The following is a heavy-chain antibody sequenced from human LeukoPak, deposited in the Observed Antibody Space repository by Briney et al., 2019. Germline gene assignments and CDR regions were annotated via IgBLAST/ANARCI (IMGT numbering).Heavy chain of an antibody. Sequence: SVKVSCKSSGGTFSISAINWVRQAPGQGPEWMGGIILIYGTANYVQKFQDRVTITADESTSTVYMELSSLRSEDTALYYCATDLAKKYDSTGLDAFDVWGQGTMVIVSS. CDR1: GGTFSISA. CDR2: IILIYGTA. CDR3: ATDLAKKYDSTGLDAFDV. D-gene: IGHD3-22*01. V-gene: IGHV1-69*13. J-gene: IGHJ3*01.